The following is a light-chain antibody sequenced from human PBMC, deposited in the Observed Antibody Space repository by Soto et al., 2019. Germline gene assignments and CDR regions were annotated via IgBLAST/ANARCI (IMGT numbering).Light chain of an antibody. CDR2: RND. Sequence: QSALTQPPSASGTPGQWVSISCSGGSSNIGRHAVNWYQQVAGTAPRLLINRNDQRASGVPDRFSGSRSGTSASLAISGLQSEDEADYYCAAWDDNLNVVLFGGGTKLTVL. J-gene: IGLJ2*01. V-gene: IGLV1-44*01. CDR1: SSNIGRHA. CDR3: AAWDDNLNVVL.